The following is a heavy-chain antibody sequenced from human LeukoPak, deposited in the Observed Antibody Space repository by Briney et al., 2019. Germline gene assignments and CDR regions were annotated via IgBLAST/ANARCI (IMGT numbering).Heavy chain of an antibody. J-gene: IGHJ1*01. V-gene: IGHV4-39*07. D-gene: IGHD6-19*01. CDR1: GASISSSSYY. CDR2: MYYSGST. CDR3: ARGSGWYPH. Sequence: SETLSLTCTVSGASISSSSYYWGWIRQPPGKGLEWIGSMYYSGSTYYNPSLKSRVTISVDTSKNQFSLMLTSVTAADTAVYYCARGSGWYPHWGQGTLVTVSS.